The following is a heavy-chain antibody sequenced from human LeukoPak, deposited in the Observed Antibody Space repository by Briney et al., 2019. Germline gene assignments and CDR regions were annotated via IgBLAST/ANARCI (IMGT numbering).Heavy chain of an antibody. J-gene: IGHJ4*02. Sequence: GASVKVSCKASGYTFTSYGISWVRQAPGQGLEWMGWISAYNGNTNYAQKLQGRVTMTTDTSTSTAYMELRSLRSDDTAVYYCARNSRPFFGVVPVGDYWGQGTLVTVSS. V-gene: IGHV1-18*01. D-gene: IGHD3-3*01. CDR3: ARNSRPFFGVVPVGDY. CDR1: GYTFTSYG. CDR2: ISAYNGNT.